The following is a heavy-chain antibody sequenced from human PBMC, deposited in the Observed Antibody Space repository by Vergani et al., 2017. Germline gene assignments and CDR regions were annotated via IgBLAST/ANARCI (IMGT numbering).Heavy chain of an antibody. CDR1: GYSISSGYY. CDR2: ISSSGST. Sequence: QVQLQESGPGLVKPSETLSLTCAVSGYSISSGYYWGWIRQSPGRGLEWIGSISSSGSTYYNPSLKSRVTMSVDTSKNHLSLRVTSMTAADTAVYFCARRVGPSAIADGYHIWGQGTMVTVSS. V-gene: IGHV4-38-2*01. D-gene: IGHD3-10*01. CDR3: ARRVGPSAIADGYHI. J-gene: IGHJ3*02.